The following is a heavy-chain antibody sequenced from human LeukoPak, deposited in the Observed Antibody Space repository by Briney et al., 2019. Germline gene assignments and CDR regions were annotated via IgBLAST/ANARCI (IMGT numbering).Heavy chain of an antibody. CDR3: AKVMDSSSSAGDY. CDR1: GFTFSSYA. J-gene: IGHJ4*02. D-gene: IGHD6-6*01. V-gene: IGHV3-23*01. CDR2: ISGSGGST. Sequence: PGGSLRLFCAASGFTFSSYAMSWVRQAPGKGLEWVSAISGSGGSTYYADSVKGRFTISRDNSKNTLYLQMNSLRAEDTAVYYCAKVMDSSSSAGDYWGQGTLVTVSS.